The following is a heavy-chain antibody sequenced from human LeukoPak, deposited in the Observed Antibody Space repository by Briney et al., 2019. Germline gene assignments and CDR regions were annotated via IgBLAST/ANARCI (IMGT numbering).Heavy chain of an antibody. D-gene: IGHD5-12*01. Sequence: GGSLRLSCAASGFTFSSYAMHWVRQAPGKGLEWVAVISYDGSNKYYADSVEGRFTISRDNSKNTLYLQMNSLRAEDTAVYYCARGRWLQPFDYWGQGTLVTVSS. J-gene: IGHJ4*02. CDR1: GFTFSSYA. V-gene: IGHV3-30-3*01. CDR3: ARGRWLQPFDY. CDR2: ISYDGSNK.